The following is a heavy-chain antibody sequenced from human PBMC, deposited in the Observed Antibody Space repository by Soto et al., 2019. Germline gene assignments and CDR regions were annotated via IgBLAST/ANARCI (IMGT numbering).Heavy chain of an antibody. CDR2: ISYDGSNK. CDR1: GFTFSSYG. V-gene: IGHV3-30*18. D-gene: IGHD3-10*01. J-gene: IGHJ6*02. Sequence: QVQLVESGGGVVQPGRSLRLSCAASGFTFSSYGMHWVRQAPGKGLEWVAVISYDGSNKYYADSVKGRFTISRDNSKNTLYLQMNSLRAADTAVYYCAKETQLWFGEGGMDVWGQGTTVTVSS. CDR3: AKETQLWFGEGGMDV.